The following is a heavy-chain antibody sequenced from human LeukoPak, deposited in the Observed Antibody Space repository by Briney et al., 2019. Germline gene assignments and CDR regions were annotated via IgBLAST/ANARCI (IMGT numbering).Heavy chain of an antibody. CDR2: IRYDGSNK. Sequence: PGGSLRLSCAASGFTVSSNYMSWVRQAPGKGLEWVAFIRYDGSNKYYADSVKGRFTISRDNSKNTLYLQMNSLRAEDTAVYYCAKDRVLRYFDWLFDLDYWGQGTLVTVSS. V-gene: IGHV3-30*02. CDR3: AKDRVLRYFDWLFDLDY. J-gene: IGHJ4*02. D-gene: IGHD3-9*01. CDR1: GFTVSSNY.